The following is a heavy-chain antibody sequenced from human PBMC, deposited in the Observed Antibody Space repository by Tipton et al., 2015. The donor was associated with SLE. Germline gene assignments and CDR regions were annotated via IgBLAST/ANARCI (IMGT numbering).Heavy chain of an antibody. CDR1: GGSISSYY. CDR3: ARAPKGPWDDSSGLSPFDI. V-gene: IGHV4-59*01. J-gene: IGHJ3*02. Sequence: LRLSCTVSGGSISSYYWSWIRQPPGKGLEWIGYIYYSGSTNYNPSLKSRVTISVDTSKNQFSLKLSSVTAADTAVYYCARAPKGPWDDSSGLSPFDIWGQGTMVTVSS. D-gene: IGHD3-22*01. CDR2: IYYSGST.